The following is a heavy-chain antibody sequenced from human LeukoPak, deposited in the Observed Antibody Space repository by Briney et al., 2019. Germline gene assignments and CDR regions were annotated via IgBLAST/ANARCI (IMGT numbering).Heavy chain of an antibody. CDR2: ISGSGGST. V-gene: IGHV3-23*01. CDR1: GFTFSSYG. CDR3: NYDSSGYYPPHFDY. J-gene: IGHJ4*02. Sequence: GGSLRLSCAASGFTFSSYGMSWVRQAPGKGLEWVSAISGSGGSTYYADSVKGRFTISRDNSKNTLYLQMNSLRAEDTAVYYCNYDSSGYYPPHFDYWGQGTLVTVSS. D-gene: IGHD3-22*01.